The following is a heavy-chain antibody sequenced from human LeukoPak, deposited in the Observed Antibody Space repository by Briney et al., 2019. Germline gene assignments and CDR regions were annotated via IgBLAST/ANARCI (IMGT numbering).Heavy chain of an antibody. J-gene: IGHJ4*02. CDR3: ARDAMLNYDILTGYYGIDY. V-gene: IGHV3-11*06. Sequence: GGSLRLSCAASGFTFSDYCMSWIRQAPGKGLEWVSYISSSSSYTNYADSVKGRFTISRDNAKNSLYLQMNSLRAEDTAVYYCARDAMLNYDILTGYYGIDYWGQGTLVTVSS. D-gene: IGHD3-9*01. CDR2: ISSSSSYT. CDR1: GFTFSDYC.